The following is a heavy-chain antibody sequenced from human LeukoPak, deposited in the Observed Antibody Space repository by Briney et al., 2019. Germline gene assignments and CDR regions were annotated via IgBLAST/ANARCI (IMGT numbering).Heavy chain of an antibody. CDR1: GFTFRTYA. CDR2: ISGGGEST. V-gene: IGHV3-23*01. CDR3: AIWREGVQGTYLDY. D-gene: IGHD3-10*01. Sequence: GRSLRLSCAASGFTFRTYAMGWVRQAPGKGLEWVSAISGGGESTYYADSVKGRFTISRDNSKNTLYLQMNSLRAEDTALYYCAIWREGVQGTYLDYWGQGTLVTVSS. J-gene: IGHJ4*02.